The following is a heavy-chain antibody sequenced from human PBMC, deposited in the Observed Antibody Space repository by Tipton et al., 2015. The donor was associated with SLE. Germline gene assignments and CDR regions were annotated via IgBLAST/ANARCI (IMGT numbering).Heavy chain of an antibody. V-gene: IGHV1-18*01. CDR1: GYTFTSYG. D-gene: IGHD6-19*01. CDR3: ARDTAQYSSGWYLIDY. CDR2: ISAYNGNT. Sequence: QSGPEVKKPGASVKVSCKASGYTFTSYGISWVRQAPGQGLEWMGWISAYNGNTNYAQKLQGRVTMTTDTSTSTAYMELRSLRSDDTAVYYCARDTAQYSSGWYLIDYWGQGTLVTVSS. J-gene: IGHJ4*02.